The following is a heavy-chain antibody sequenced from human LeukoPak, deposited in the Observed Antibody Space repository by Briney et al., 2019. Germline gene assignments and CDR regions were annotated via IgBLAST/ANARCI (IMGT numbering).Heavy chain of an antibody. Sequence: ASVKVSCKPSGYTFTSYGISWVRQAPGQGREWMGWISAYNGNTNYAQKLQGRVTMTTDTSTSTAYMELRSLRSDDTAVYYCARGGYCSGGSCYYGMDVWGQGTTVTVSS. V-gene: IGHV1-18*01. CDR3: ARGGYCSGGSCYYGMDV. CDR2: ISAYNGNT. J-gene: IGHJ6*02. D-gene: IGHD2-15*01. CDR1: GYTFTSYG.